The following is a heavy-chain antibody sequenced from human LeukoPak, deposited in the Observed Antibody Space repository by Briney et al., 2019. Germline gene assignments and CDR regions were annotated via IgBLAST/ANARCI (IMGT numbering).Heavy chain of an antibody. J-gene: IGHJ4*02. CDR2: ISAYNGNT. D-gene: IGHD4-17*01. Sequence: ASVKVSCKASGYTFSGYGITWVRQAPGQGLEWMGWISAYNGNTKNAQRFQGRVTMTTDTSTSTAYMELSSLRSDDTAVYYCARPGLSYGEYGFFFDYWGQGTLVTVSS. CDR1: GYTFSGYG. CDR3: ARPGLSYGEYGFFFDY. V-gene: IGHV1-18*01.